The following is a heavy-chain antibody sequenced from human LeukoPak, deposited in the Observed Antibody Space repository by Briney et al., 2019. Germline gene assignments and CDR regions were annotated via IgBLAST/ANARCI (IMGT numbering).Heavy chain of an antibody. CDR2: ISYDGSNK. D-gene: IGHD3-10*01. J-gene: IGHJ3*02. CDR3: AKARITMVRGGFDI. V-gene: IGHV3-30*18. CDR1: GFTFSSYG. Sequence: GGSLRLSCAASGFTFSSYGMHWVRQAPGKGLEWVAVISYDGSNKYYADSVKGRFTISRDNSKNTLYLQMDSLRAEDTAVYYCAKARITMVRGGFDIWGQGTMVTVSS.